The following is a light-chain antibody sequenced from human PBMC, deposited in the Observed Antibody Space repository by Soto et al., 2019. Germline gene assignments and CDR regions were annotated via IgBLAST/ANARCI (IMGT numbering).Light chain of an antibody. Sequence: SYELTQPPSVSVAPGQTARITCGGTNIGSNSVHWYQQKPGQAPVLVVYGDTDRPSGIPERLSGSSSGNTATLTISRVEVGDEADYYCQVWDRSTEHYVFGTGTKVTVL. CDR1: NIGSNS. J-gene: IGLJ1*01. V-gene: IGLV3-21*02. CDR2: GDT. CDR3: QVWDRSTEHYV.